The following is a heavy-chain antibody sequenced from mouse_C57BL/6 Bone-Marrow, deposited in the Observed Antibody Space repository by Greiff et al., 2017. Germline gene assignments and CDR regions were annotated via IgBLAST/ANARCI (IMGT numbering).Heavy chain of an antibody. CDR2: IRNKANGYTT. J-gene: IGHJ2*01. V-gene: IGHV7-3*01. Sequence: EVKLVESGGGLVQPGGSLSLSCAASGFTFTDYYMSWVRQPPGTALEWLGFIRNKANGYTTEYSASVKGRFTISRDNSQSILYLQMNALRAEDSATYYCARNDDYDVDYWGQGTTLTVSA. D-gene: IGHD2-4*01. CDR1: GFTFTDYY. CDR3: ARNDDYDVDY.